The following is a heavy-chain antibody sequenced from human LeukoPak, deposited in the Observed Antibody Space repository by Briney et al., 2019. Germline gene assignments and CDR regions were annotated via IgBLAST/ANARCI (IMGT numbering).Heavy chain of an antibody. Sequence: PGGSLRLSCAGSGFTFSSYGMSWVRQAPGKGLEWVSAIDGSGANTHYADSVKGRFTISRDNSKNTVYLQMNSLRAEDTAIYYCAKRPARPKPFDCWGQGTLVTVSS. CDR2: IDGSGANT. J-gene: IGHJ4*02. V-gene: IGHV3-23*01. CDR1: GFTFSSYG. CDR3: AKRPARPKPFDC. D-gene: IGHD1-14*01.